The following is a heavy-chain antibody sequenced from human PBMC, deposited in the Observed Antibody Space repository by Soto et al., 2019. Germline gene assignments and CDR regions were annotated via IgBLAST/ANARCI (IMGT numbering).Heavy chain of an antibody. CDR3: ASVYVQFVYAPMEV. D-gene: IGHD3-16*01. J-gene: IGHJ6*03. Sequence: PGGSLRLSCAASGFTFSSYSMNWVRQAPGKGLEWVSSISSSSSYIYYADSVKGRFTISRDNAKNSLYLQMNSLRAEDTAVYYCASVYVQFVYAPMEVWGKGTTVTVSS. CDR2: ISSSSSYI. CDR1: GFTFSSYS. V-gene: IGHV3-21*01.